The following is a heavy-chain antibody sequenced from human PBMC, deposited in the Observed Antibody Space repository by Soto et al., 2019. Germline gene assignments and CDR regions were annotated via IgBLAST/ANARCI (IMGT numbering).Heavy chain of an antibody. V-gene: IGHV3-48*01. Sequence: EVQLVESGGGLVQPGGSLRLSCADSGFTFSSYSMNWVRQAPGKGLEWVSYTSSSSSIIHYADSVKGRFTISRDNAKKSLYLQMNSLRAEDTAVYYCARDREGDGYNFDYWGQGTLVTVSS. CDR2: TSSSSSII. D-gene: IGHD5-12*01. CDR3: ARDREGDGYNFDY. J-gene: IGHJ4*02. CDR1: GFTFSSYS.